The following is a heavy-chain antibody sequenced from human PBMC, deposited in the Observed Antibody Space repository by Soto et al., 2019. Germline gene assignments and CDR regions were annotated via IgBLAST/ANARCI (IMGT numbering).Heavy chain of an antibody. D-gene: IGHD2-2*01. CDR1: GGSFSGYY. CDR3: ARGLIVVVPAAMWEAFDI. V-gene: IGHV4-34*01. Sequence: SETLSLTCAVYGGSFSGYYWSWIRQPPGKGLEWIGEINHSGSTNYNPSLKSRVTISVDTSKNQFSLKLSSVTAADTAGYYCARGLIVVVPAAMWEAFDIWGQGTMVTVSS. J-gene: IGHJ3*02. CDR2: INHSGST.